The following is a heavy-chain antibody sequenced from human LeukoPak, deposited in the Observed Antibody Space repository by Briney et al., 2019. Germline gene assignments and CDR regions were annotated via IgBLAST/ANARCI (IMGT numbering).Heavy chain of an antibody. CDR3: AKGTTGQTRIDAFDI. D-gene: IGHD1-1*01. Sequence: PGGSLRLSCAASGFPFSSYAMSWVRQAPGKGLEWVSAISGSGGSTYYADSVKGRFTISRDNSKNTLYLQMNSLRAEDTAVYYCAKGTTGQTRIDAFDIWGQGTMVTVSS. V-gene: IGHV3-23*01. CDR1: GFPFSSYA. CDR2: ISGSGGST. J-gene: IGHJ3*02.